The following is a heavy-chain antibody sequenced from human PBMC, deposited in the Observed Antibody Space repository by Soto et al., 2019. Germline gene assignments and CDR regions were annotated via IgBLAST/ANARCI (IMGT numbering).Heavy chain of an antibody. Sequence: GGSLRLSCAASGFTFSGYSVNWVRQAPGKGLEWISYISSGSKTIYYADSVKGRFIVSRDNAKNSQYLQMSSLRDEDTAVYYCVREDILGVRSFDYWGQGTLVTVSS. CDR1: GFTFSGYS. J-gene: IGHJ4*02. CDR2: ISSGSKTI. D-gene: IGHD3-9*01. CDR3: VREDILGVRSFDY. V-gene: IGHV3-48*02.